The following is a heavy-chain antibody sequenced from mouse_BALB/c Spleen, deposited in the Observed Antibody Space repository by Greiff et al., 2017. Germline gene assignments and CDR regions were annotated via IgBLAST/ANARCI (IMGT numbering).Heavy chain of an antibody. Sequence: EVHLVESGPGLVKPSQSLSLTCSVTGYSITSGYYWNWIRQFPGNKLEWMGYISYDGSNNYNPSLKNRISITRDTSKNQFFLKLNSVTTEDTATYYCARGGGGLRPPFAYWGQGTLVTVSA. J-gene: IGHJ3*01. CDR1: GYSITSGYY. D-gene: IGHD2-4*01. CDR3: ARGGGGLRPPFAY. CDR2: ISYDGSN. V-gene: IGHV3-6*02.